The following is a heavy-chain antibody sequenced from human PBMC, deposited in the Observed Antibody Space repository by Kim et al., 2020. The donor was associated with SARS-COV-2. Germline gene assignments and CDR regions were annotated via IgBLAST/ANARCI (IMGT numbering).Heavy chain of an antibody. V-gene: IGHV3-11*01. Sequence: TIYYADSVKGRFTISRDNAKNSLYLQMNSLRAEDTAVYYCARDQRDYFDYWGQGTLVTVSS. J-gene: IGHJ4*02. CDR3: ARDQRDYFDY. CDR2: TI.